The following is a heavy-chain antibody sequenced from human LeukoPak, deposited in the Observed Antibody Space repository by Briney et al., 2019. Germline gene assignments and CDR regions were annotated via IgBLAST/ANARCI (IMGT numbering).Heavy chain of an antibody. D-gene: IGHD5-24*01. J-gene: IGHJ4*02. CDR3: AKDDAWLQFGD. V-gene: IGHV3-23*01. CDR2: ISPNGVIT. CDR1: GFTFSSHG. Sequence: GGSLRLSCAASGFTFSSHGMNWVRQAPGKGLEWVSGISPNGVITYYADSVKGRFTISRDNSKGTVYLQMNSLRPEDTAVYYCAKDDAWLQFGDWGRGTLVTVSS.